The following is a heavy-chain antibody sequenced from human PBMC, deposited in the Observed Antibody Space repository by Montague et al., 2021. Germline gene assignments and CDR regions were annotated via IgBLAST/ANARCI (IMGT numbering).Heavy chain of an antibody. CDR2: INHSGST. Sequence: SETLSLTCAVYGGSFSGYYWSWIRQPPGKGLEWIGEINHSGSTNYNPSLKSRVTISVDTSKNQFSLKLSSVTAADTAVYYCARRGGTMVRGVKGYMDVWGKGTTVPVSS. CDR1: GGSFSGYY. J-gene: IGHJ6*03. CDR3: ARRGGTMVRGVKGYMDV. D-gene: IGHD3-10*01. V-gene: IGHV4-34*01.